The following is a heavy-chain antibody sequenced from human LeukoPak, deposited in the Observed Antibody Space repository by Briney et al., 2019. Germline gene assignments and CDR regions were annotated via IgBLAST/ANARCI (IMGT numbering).Heavy chain of an antibody. V-gene: IGHV1-18*01. Sequence: ASVKVSCKASGYTFSSYGISWVRQAPGQGLEWMGWISAYNGNTNYAQKLQGRVTMTTDTSTSTAYMELRSLRSDDTAVYYCARKHAEPNGDHADDAFDIWGQGTMVTVSS. J-gene: IGHJ3*02. D-gene: IGHD4-17*01. CDR3: ARKHAEPNGDHADDAFDI. CDR2: ISAYNGNT. CDR1: GYTFSSYG.